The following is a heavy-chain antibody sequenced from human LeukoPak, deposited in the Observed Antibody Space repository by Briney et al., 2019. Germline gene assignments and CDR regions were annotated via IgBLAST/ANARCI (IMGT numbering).Heavy chain of an antibody. CDR2: VTQDGSEK. J-gene: IGHJ5*02. V-gene: IGHV3-7*01. Sequence: GGSLRLSCATSGFTITNYWMKWVRQAPGKGLEWAATVTQDGSEKYYVDSVKCRFTISRDNAKNSLFLPRDNAKNSLYLQMNSLRAEDTAVYYCAKGGWYKWNDAWFDPWGQGTLVTVSS. D-gene: IGHD1-1*01. CDR3: AKGGWYKWNDAWFDP. CDR1: GFTITNYW.